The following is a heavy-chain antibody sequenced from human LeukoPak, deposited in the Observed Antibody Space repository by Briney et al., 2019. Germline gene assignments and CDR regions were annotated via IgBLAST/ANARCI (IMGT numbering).Heavy chain of an antibody. CDR2: ISGSGDT. CDR3: ATAHQFSFQD. CDR1: GFTFRNYA. J-gene: IGHJ1*01. Sequence: GSLSLSCAASGFTFRNYAMSCVRQAPGKGLQWVSLISGSGDTYYADSVKGRFTISRDNSKNTLYLQMNSLRAEDTAVYYCATAHQFSFQDWGQGTLVTVSS. V-gene: IGHV3-23*01. D-gene: IGHD2-2*01.